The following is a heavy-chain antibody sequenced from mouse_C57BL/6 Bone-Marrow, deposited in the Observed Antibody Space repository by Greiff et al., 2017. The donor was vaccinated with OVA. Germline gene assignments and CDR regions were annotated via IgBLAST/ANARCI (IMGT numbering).Heavy chain of an antibody. Sequence: EVKVVESGGGLVQPGASLRLSCAASGFTFTDYYMSWVRQPPGKAPEWLALIRNKANGYTTEYTASVKGRFTISRDNSQNILYRQMNTLRAEDSATYYCVKAHLLWGRYAMDYWGQGTSVTVSS. CDR1: GFTFTDYY. CDR2: IRNKANGYTT. CDR3: VKAHLLWGRYAMDY. D-gene: IGHD2-1*01. V-gene: IGHV7-4*01. J-gene: IGHJ4*01.